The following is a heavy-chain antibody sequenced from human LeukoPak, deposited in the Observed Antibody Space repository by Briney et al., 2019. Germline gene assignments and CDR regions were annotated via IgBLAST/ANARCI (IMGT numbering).Heavy chain of an antibody. V-gene: IGHV3-30*18. CDR2: ISYVGSDK. CDR1: GFIFSSYG. J-gene: IGHJ4*02. Sequence: GGSLRLSCAASGFIFSSYGMHWVRQAPGKGLEWVAVISYVGSDKYYTDSVRGRFTISRDNSRTTLYLQMNSLRTEDPAVYYCAKGGEMGTIRGYFDYLGQGTLVTVSS. CDR3: AKGGEMGTIRGYFDY. D-gene: IGHD5-24*01.